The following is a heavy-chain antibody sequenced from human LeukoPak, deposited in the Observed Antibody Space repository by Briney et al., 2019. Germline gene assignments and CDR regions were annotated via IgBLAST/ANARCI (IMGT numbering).Heavy chain of an antibody. J-gene: IGHJ4*02. CDR3: ARGDDSSGYYYGNLGFDY. V-gene: IGHV1-8*03. D-gene: IGHD3-22*01. CDR1: GYTFTSYD. CDR2: MNPNSGNT. Sequence: ASVKVSCKASGYTFTSYDINWVRQATGQGLEWMGWMNPNSGNTGYAQKFQGRVTITRNTSISTAYMELSSLGSEDTAVYYCARGDDSSGYYYGNLGFDYWGQGTLVTVS.